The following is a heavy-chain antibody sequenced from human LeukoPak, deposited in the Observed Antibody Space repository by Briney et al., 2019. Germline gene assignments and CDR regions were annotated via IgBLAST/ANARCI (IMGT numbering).Heavy chain of an antibody. CDR2: ISVGGGTI. J-gene: IGHJ4*02. Sequence: GGSLRLSCAASGFTFFSYAMTWVRPAPGKGGEWVSAISVGGGTILHADSLKGRFTISIDNSKNTLYLQMNSLRAEDTAVYYCANLGSWSDVRDYWGQGTLVTVSS. V-gene: IGHV3-23*01. CDR1: GFTFFSYA. CDR3: ANLGSWSDVRDY. D-gene: IGHD2-15*01.